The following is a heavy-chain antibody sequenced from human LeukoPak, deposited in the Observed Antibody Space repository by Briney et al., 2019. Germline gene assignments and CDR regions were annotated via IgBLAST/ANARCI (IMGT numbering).Heavy chain of an antibody. CDR1: GGTFSSYA. Sequence: GSSVKVSRKASGGTFSSYAISWVRQAPGQGLEWMGGIIPIFGTANYAQKFQGRVTITADKSTSTAYMELSSLRSEDTAVYYCASAVSSSSSLGYYYYYYMDVWGKGTTVTVSS. J-gene: IGHJ6*03. D-gene: IGHD6-6*01. CDR2: IIPIFGTA. CDR3: ASAVSSSSSLGYYYYYYMDV. V-gene: IGHV1-69*06.